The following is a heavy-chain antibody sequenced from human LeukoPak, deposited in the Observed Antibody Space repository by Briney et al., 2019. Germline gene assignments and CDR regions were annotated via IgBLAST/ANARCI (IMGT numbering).Heavy chain of an antibody. V-gene: IGHV3-48*03. CDR1: GFTFSRYE. Sequence: HPGGSLRLSCEASGFTFSRYEMNWVRQAPGKGLEWVSYISTGGDSIYYADSVKGRFTISRDNAKNSLYLQMNSLRAEDTAVYYCARGVIVDFWGQGTLVTVSS. D-gene: IGHD2/OR15-2a*01. CDR3: ARGVIVDF. CDR2: ISTGGDSI. J-gene: IGHJ4*02.